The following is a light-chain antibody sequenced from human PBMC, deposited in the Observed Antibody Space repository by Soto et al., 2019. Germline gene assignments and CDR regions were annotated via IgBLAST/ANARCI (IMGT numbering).Light chain of an antibody. V-gene: IGKV3-20*01. CDR1: QSVSRY. CDR2: GAS. CDR3: QQYGSSPWT. Sequence: EIVLTQSPDTLSLSPGERATLSCRASQSVSRYLAWYHQKPSQAPRVLIYGASSRATGIPDRFSGSGSGTDFTLTISRLEPEDFAVYYCQQYGSSPWTFGQGTKVEI. J-gene: IGKJ1*01.